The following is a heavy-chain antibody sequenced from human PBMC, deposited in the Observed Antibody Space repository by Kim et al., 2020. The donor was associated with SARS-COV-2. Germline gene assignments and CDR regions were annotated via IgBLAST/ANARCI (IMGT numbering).Heavy chain of an antibody. D-gene: IGHD2-2*01. CDR3: ARGRNCSSTSCPGDYYYGMDV. J-gene: IGHJ6*02. CDR1: GGSFSGYY. Sequence: SETLSLTCAVYGGSFSGYYWSWIRQPPGKGLEWIGEINHSGSTNYNPSLKSRVTISVDTSKNQFSLKLSSVTAADTAVYYCARGRNCSSTSCPGDYYYGMDVWGQGTTVTVSS. CDR2: INHSGST. V-gene: IGHV4-34*01.